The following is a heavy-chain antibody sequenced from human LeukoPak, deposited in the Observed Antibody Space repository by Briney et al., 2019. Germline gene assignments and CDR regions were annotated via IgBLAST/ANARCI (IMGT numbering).Heavy chain of an antibody. CDR2: INPYSGDT. D-gene: IGHD6-13*01. CDR3: ARDQGSLNRSWYTGD. J-gene: IGHJ4*02. Sequence: APVKVSCKASGYTFTGYHIHWARQAPGQGLEWMWRINPYSGDTNFAQKFQGRVTMTRDTSITTAYMDLSSLTPDDTAVYFCARDQGSLNRSWYTGDWGQGTQVTVSS. CDR1: GYTFTGYH. V-gene: IGHV1-2*06.